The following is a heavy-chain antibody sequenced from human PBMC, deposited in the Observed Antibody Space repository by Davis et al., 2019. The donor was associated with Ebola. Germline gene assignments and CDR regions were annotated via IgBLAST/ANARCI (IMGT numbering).Heavy chain of an antibody. CDR3: ERQGGY. CDR2: IKADGSEK. D-gene: IGHD3-16*01. Sequence: GESLKSSCAASGFTFSNYWMTWVRQAPGKGLEWVAHIKADGSEKYYEDSVKGRFTISRDNAKNSLYLQMNTLRAEDTAMYFCERQGGYWGQGTLVTVSS. J-gene: IGHJ4*02. CDR1: GFTFSNYW. V-gene: IGHV3-7*03.